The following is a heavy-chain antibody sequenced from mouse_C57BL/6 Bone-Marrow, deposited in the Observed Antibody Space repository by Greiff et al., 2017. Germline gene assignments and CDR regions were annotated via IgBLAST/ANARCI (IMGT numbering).Heavy chain of an antibody. CDR1: GFSFNTYA. CDR3: VRHFDDGYSWYFDV. Sequence: EVQLVESGGGLVQPKGSLKLSCAASGFSFNTYAMNWVRQAPGTGLEWVARIRSKSNNYATYYADSVKDRFTISRDDSESMLYLQMNNLKTEDTAMYYCVRHFDDGYSWYFDVWGTGTTVTVSS. CDR2: IRSKSNNYAT. J-gene: IGHJ1*03. V-gene: IGHV10-1*01. D-gene: IGHD2-3*01.